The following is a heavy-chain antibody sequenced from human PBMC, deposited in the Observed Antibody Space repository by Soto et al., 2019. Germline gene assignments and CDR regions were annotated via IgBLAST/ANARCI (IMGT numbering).Heavy chain of an antibody. J-gene: IGHJ4*02. CDR1: GFTFSSYA. CDR3: AKGLHYSGSGQLFDY. V-gene: IGHV3-23*01. CDR2: ISGSGGST. Sequence: GGSLRLSCAASGFTFSSYAMSWVRQAPGKGLEWVSAISGSGGSTYYADSVKGRFTISRDNSKNTLYLQMNRLRAEDKSVYYCAKGLHYSGSGQLFDYWGQGTLVTVSS. D-gene: IGHD1-26*01.